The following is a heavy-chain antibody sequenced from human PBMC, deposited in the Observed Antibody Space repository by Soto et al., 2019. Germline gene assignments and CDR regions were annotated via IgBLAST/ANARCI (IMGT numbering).Heavy chain of an antibody. CDR2: VFDFGST. CDR3: ARLIEGYPPPNYFHP. Sequence: PSETLSLTCSVSGDSVKSSYWACIRHSPGRAPEWVGYVFDFGSTGYHPSLKGRLTISMDTSKNQVSLSLRSVTVADTGIYYCARLIEGYPPPNYFHPWGQATLITVSS. J-gene: IGHJ5*02. V-gene: IGHV4-59*02. CDR1: GDSVKSSY. D-gene: IGHD2-15*01.